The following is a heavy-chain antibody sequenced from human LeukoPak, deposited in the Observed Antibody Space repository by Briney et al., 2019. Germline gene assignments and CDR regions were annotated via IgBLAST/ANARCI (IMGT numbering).Heavy chain of an antibody. V-gene: IGHV1-46*01. Sequence: AASVKVSCKASGYTFTSYYMHWVRQAPGQGLEWMGIINPSGGSTSYAQKFRGRVTMTRDTSTSTVYMELSSLRSEDTAVYYCARAAPFSGCSSTSCSARRRFDPWGQGTLVTVSS. D-gene: IGHD2-2*01. J-gene: IGHJ5*02. CDR2: INPSGGST. CDR1: GYTFTSYY. CDR3: ARAAPFSGCSSTSCSARRRFDP.